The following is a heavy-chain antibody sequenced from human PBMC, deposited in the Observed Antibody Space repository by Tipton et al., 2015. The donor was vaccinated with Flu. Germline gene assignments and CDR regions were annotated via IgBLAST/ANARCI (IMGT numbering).Heavy chain of an antibody. D-gene: IGHD6-19*01. CDR2: IYPGDSDT. J-gene: IGHJ2*01. CDR3: ARGQWLKWFDL. Sequence: QLMQSGPEVKKPGESLKISCKGSGYTFTNYWIGWVRQMPGKGLEWMGIIYPGDSDTRYSPSFQGQVTISADKSISTAYLQWNSLKASNTAMYYCARGQWLKWFDLWGRGTLVTVSS. CDR1: GYTFTNYW. V-gene: IGHV5-51*03.